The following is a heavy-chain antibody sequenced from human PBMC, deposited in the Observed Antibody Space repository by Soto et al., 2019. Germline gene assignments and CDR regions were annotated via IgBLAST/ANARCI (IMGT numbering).Heavy chain of an antibody. D-gene: IGHD6-19*01. Sequence: EVQLLESGGGLVQPGGSLRLSCAASGFTFSSYAMSWVRQAPGQGLEWVSAISGSGGSTYYADSVKGRFTISRDNSKNTLFMQMNSLRAEDTAVYYCAKETAGTGVGWYFELWGRGNLVTVS. CDR2: ISGSGGST. V-gene: IGHV3-23*01. CDR3: AKETAGTGVGWYFEL. CDR1: GFTFSSYA. J-gene: IGHJ2*01.